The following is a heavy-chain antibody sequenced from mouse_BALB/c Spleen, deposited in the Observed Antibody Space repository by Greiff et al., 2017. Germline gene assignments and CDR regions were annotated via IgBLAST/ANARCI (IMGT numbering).Heavy chain of an antibody. D-gene: IGHD2-4*01. CDR2: ISSGNSTI. V-gene: IGHV5-17*02. J-gene: IGHJ4*01. Sequence: EVQGVESGGGLVQPGGSRKLSCAASGFTFSSFGMHWVRQAPEKGLEWVAYISSGNSTIYYADTVKGRFTISRDNPKNTLILQMANLRSEDTAMYYCASVYYERAMDYWGQGTSVTVSS. CDR3: ASVYYERAMDY. CDR1: GFTFSSFG.